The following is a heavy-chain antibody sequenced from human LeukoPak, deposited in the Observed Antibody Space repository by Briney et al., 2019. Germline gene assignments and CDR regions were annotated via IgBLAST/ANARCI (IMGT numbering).Heavy chain of an antibody. CDR2: INHSGST. V-gene: IGHV4-34*01. Sequence: SETLSLTCAVYGGSFSGYYWSWIRQPPGKGLEWIGEINHSGSTNYNPSLKSRVTISVDTSKNQFSLKLSSVTAADTAVYYCARGGRYSSSWYYSDYWGQGTLVTVSS. CDR3: ARGGRYSSSWYYSDY. CDR1: GGSFSGYY. D-gene: IGHD6-13*01. J-gene: IGHJ4*02.